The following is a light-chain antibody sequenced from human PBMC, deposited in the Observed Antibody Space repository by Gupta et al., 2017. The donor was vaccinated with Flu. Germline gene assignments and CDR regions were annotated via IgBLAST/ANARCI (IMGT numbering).Light chain of an antibody. CDR2: DAT. CDR3: LHHADLPHT. Sequence: PAVMTASRGEKVNIACKASQDIDDDMHWYQQKPGEAAIFIIKDATTLVPGIPARFSGSGYGTDFTLTINNLESEDAADYFCLHHADLPHTFGQGTKLEI. V-gene: IGKV5-2*01. CDR1: QDIDDD. J-gene: IGKJ2*01.